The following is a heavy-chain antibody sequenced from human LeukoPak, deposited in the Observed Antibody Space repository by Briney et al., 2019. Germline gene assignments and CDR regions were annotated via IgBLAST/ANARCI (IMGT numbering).Heavy chain of an antibody. D-gene: IGHD4-17*01. Sequence: SVKVSCTASLGTFRRYAISWVRQAPGHELEWMGGILPIFATANHAQKFQSRVTSTADESKSTSYVELSSLRSEDTAVYYCARTSYGDYVVNGYYYYYYMDVWGKGTTVTISS. V-gene: IGHV1-69*13. J-gene: IGHJ6*03. CDR3: ARTSYGDYVVNGYYYYYYMDV. CDR1: LGTFRRYA. CDR2: ILPIFATA.